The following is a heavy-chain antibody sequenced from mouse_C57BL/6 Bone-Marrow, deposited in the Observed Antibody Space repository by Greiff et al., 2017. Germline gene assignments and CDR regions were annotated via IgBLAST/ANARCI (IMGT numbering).Heavy chain of an antibody. CDR3: ARSGTTVVATDWYFDV. V-gene: IGHV14-3*01. D-gene: IGHD1-1*01. CDR1: GFNIKNTY. CDR2: IDPANGNT. J-gene: IGHJ1*03. Sequence: VQLKQSVAELVRPGASVKLSCTASGFNIKNTYMHWVKQRPEQGLEWIGRIDPANGNTKYAPKFQGKATITADTSSNTAYLQLSSRTSEDTDIDYCARSGTTVVATDWYFDVWGTGTTVTVSS.